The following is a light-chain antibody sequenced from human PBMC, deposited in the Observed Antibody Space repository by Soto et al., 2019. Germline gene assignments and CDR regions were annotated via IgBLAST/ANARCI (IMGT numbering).Light chain of an antibody. CDR1: QDIGRH. CDR2: AES. V-gene: IGKV1-9*01. CDR3: QQVKTYPRT. J-gene: IGKJ4*01. Sequence: DIQLTQSASFLSASVGDRVTITCRASQDIGRHLAWYQQKPGKAPKLLNYAESTLQSGGHSGFGGSGSGTQVTLTITSLQPEDFAPYYCQQVKTYPRTFGGGTKVEIK.